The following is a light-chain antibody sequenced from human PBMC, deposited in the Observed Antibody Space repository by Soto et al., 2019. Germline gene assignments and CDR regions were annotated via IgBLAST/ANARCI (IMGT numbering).Light chain of an antibody. CDR2: GAS. CDR1: QSVSSN. V-gene: IGKV3-15*01. J-gene: IGKJ5*01. Sequence: EIVMTQSPATLSVSPGERATLSCRASQSVSSNLAWYQQKPGQAPRLLIYGASTRATGIPARFSGSGSGTEFTLTISSLQSEDFAVYYCQQRFNWQVTFGQGTRLEIK. CDR3: QQRFNWQVT.